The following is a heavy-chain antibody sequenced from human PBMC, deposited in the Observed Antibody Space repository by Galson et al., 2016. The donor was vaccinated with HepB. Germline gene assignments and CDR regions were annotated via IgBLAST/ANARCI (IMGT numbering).Heavy chain of an antibody. CDR2: IYYSGTT. D-gene: IGHD3-10*01. Sequence: SETLSLTCTISGGSISSTDYSWGWVRQPPGKGLEWIGTIYYSGTTYSNPSLKSRVAISVATSKNQFSLKLSSVTAADTAIYYCARHLRRITMVRGVFDFWGQGALVAVSS. CDR1: GGSISSTDYS. J-gene: IGHJ4*02. V-gene: IGHV4-39*01. CDR3: ARHLRRITMVRGVFDF.